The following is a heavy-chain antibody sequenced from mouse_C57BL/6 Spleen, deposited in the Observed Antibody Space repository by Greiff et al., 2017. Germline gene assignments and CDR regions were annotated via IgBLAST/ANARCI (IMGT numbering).Heavy chain of an antibody. J-gene: IGHJ2*01. CDR1: GYTFTDYY. Sequence: VQLKESGPVLVKPGASVKMSCKASGYTFTDYYMNWVKQSHGKSLEWIGVINPYNGGTSYNQKFKGKATLTVDKSSSTAYMELNSLTSEDSAVYYCASGAYYSNLDYWGQGTTLTVSS. CDR2: INPYNGGT. D-gene: IGHD2-5*01. V-gene: IGHV1-19*01. CDR3: ASGAYYSNLDY.